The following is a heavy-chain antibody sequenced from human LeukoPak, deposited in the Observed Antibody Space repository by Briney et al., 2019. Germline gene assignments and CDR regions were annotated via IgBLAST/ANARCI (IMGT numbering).Heavy chain of an antibody. CDR1: GFSFSTYA. V-gene: IGHV3-33*01. D-gene: IGHD6-13*01. J-gene: IGHJ4*02. Sequence: PGRSLRLSCAASGFSFSTYAMHWVRQAPGKGLEGVALIWHDASHTFYIDSVKGRFTISRDNSKNTLYLQMNSLRAEDTAVYYCARDARSIAAAGTKGRYLDYWGQGTLVTVSS. CDR2: IWHDASHT. CDR3: ARDARSIAAAGTKGRYLDY.